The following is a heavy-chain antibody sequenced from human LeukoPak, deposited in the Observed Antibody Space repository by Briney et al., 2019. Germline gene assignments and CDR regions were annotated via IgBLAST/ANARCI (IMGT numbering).Heavy chain of an antibody. D-gene: IGHD1-14*01. CDR2: IYYSGST. CDR3: AGSPALRPRYYNRFDP. CDR1: GGSISSYY. V-gene: IGHV4-59*01. Sequence: PSETLSLTCTVSGGSISSYYWSWIRQPPGKGLEWIGYIYYSGSTNYNPSLKSRVTISVDTSKNQFSLKLSSVTAADTAVYYCAGSPALRPRYYNRFDPWGQGTLVTVSS. J-gene: IGHJ5*02.